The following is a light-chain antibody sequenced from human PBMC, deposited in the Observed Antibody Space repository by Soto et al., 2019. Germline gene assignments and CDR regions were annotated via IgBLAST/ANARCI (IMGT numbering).Light chain of an antibody. CDR3: QQYGSSPPFT. Sequence: EIVLTQSPGTLSLSPGERATLSCMASQSVSSSYLAWYQQKPGQAPRLLIYGASSRATGIPDRFSGSGSGTDFTLTISRLEPEDFAVYYCQQYGSSPPFTFGQGTKVEIK. J-gene: IGKJ1*01. V-gene: IGKV3-20*01. CDR1: QSVSSSY. CDR2: GAS.